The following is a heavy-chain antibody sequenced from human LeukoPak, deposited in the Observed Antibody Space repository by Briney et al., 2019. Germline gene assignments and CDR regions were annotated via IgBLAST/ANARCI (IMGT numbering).Heavy chain of an antibody. D-gene: IGHD5/OR15-5a*01. V-gene: IGHV1-2*02. CDR3: ARGEVSFDP. Sequence: ASVKVSCKTSGYTFTGYYMHWVRQAPGRGLEWMGWINPNTGGTYYAQKFQGRVTMTWDTSIITAYMELSRLTSDDTAVYYCARGEVSFDPWGQGTLVTDPS. CDR2: INPNTGGT. CDR1: GYTFTGYY. J-gene: IGHJ5*02.